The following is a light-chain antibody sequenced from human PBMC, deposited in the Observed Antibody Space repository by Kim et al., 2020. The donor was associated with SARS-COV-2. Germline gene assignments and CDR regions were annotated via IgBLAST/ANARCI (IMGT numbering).Light chain of an antibody. CDR3: LHYGGSART. V-gene: IGKV3-20*01. Sequence: EIVLTQSPGTLSLSPGEGATLSCRASQSISNNYLAWYQQKSGQSPRLLIYGASTRATGIPDRFTGSGSGTDFTLTISRLEPEDFAVYYCLHYGGSARTFGQGTKVDIK. J-gene: IGKJ1*01. CDR1: QSISNNY. CDR2: GAS.